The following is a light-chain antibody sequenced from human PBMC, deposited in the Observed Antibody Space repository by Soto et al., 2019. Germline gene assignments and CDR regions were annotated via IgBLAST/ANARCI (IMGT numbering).Light chain of an antibody. CDR2: AAS. CDR3: QQSYSIPLT. Sequence: DIPMTQSPSSLSASVGDRVTITCRASQGIGTYLNWYQQKPGKAPKLLIYAASSLQSGVPSRFSGSGSRTDFTLTVSSLQPEDFATYYCQQSYSIPLTFGGGTKVEIK. J-gene: IGKJ4*01. V-gene: IGKV1-39*01. CDR1: QGIGTY.